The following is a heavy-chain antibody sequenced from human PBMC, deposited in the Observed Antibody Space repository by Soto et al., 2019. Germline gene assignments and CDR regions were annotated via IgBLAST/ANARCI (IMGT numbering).Heavy chain of an antibody. D-gene: IGHD5-12*01. Sequence: QVQLVESGGGLVNPGGSLRLSCVASGFTFRDYYLTWIRQGPGKGLEWISYISGSSDRIGYADSVKGRFTISRDTAKNSLYRQMNSLRVEDTGVYFWARGGKPTTENYYGLDVWGQGTTVTVSS. J-gene: IGHJ6*01. V-gene: IGHV3-11*06. CDR3: ARGGKPTTENYYGLDV. CDR2: ISGSSDRI. CDR1: GFTFRDYY.